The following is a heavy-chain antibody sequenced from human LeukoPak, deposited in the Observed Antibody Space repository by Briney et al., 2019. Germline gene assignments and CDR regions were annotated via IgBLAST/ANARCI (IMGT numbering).Heavy chain of an antibody. V-gene: IGHV4-39*07. CDR2: IYYSGST. D-gene: IGHD6-13*01. Sequence: SETLSLTCTVSGGSISSSSYYWGWIRQPPGKGLEWIGSIYYSGSTYYNPSLKSRVTISVDTSKNQFSLKLSSVTAADTAVYYCAIHSSSWNEWGQGTLVTVSS. J-gene: IGHJ4*02. CDR1: GGSISSSSYY. CDR3: AIHSSSWNE.